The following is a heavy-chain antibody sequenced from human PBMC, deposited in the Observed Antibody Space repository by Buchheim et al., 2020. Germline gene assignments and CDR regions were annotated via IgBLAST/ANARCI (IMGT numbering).Heavy chain of an antibody. CDR1: GFTFSSYA. CDR2: ISYDGSNK. J-gene: IGHJ4*02. D-gene: IGHD6-19*01. V-gene: IGHV3-30-3*01. Sequence: QVQLVESGGGVVQPGRSLRLSCAASGFTFSSYAMHWVRQAPGKGLEWVAVISYDGSNKYYADSVKGRFTISRDNSKNTLYLQMNSLRAEDTAVYYCARDMPAYSSGWYYPSFDYWGQGTL. CDR3: ARDMPAYSSGWYYPSFDY.